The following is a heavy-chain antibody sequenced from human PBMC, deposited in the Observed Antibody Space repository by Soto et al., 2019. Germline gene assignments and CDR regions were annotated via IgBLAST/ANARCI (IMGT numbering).Heavy chain of an antibody. V-gene: IGHV1-8*01. CDR1: GYTFTSYD. Sequence: ASVKVSCKASGYTFTSYDSNWVRQATRQGLEWMGWMNPNSGNTGYAQKFQGRVTMTRNTSISTAYMELSSLGSEDTAVYYCARGMRGSGSYYYMGPWGQGTLVTVSS. CDR2: MNPNSGNT. J-gene: IGHJ5*02. D-gene: IGHD3-10*01. CDR3: ARGMRGSGSYYYMGP.